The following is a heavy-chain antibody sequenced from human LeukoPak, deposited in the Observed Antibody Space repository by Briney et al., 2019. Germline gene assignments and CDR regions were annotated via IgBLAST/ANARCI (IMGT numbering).Heavy chain of an antibody. CDR2: IYHDGST. J-gene: IGHJ4*02. D-gene: IGHD3-10*01. CDR1: AYSVSTDYY. CDR3: AREGLITVVRGVNFGY. V-gene: IGHV4-38-2*02. Sequence: SETLSLTCTVPAYSVSTDYYWGWIRQPPGKGLEWIGNIYHDGSTYYNPSLKSRVTISVDTSKNQFSLKLTSVIAADTAVYYCAREGLITVVRGVNFGYWGQGTLVSVSS.